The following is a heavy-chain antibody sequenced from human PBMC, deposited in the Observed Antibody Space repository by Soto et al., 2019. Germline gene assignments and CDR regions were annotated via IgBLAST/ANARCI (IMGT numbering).Heavy chain of an antibody. D-gene: IGHD3-10*01. J-gene: IGHJ4*02. CDR1: GGSINSGPYY. Sequence: PSETLSLTCTVSGGSINSGPYYCSWIRQSPGKGLEWIGYISDTGSTYYNPSLNGRLTISLDTSKNRFFLRLSSVTVADTAVYYCARGPYGAAEYWGQGTLVTVSS. CDR2: ISDTGST. V-gene: IGHV4-30-4*01. CDR3: ARGPYGAAEY.